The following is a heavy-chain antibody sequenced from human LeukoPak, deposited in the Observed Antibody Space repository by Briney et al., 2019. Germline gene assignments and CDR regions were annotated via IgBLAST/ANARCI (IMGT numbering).Heavy chain of an antibody. CDR2: ISYDGSNK. CDR3: ARDRRASCCYYFDY. V-gene: IGHV3-30*03. D-gene: IGHD2-2*01. J-gene: IGHJ4*02. CDR1: GFTFSSYG. Sequence: GGSLRLSCAASGFTFSSYGMHWVRQAPGKGLEWVAVISYDGSNKYYAGSVKGRFTISRDNSKNTLYLQMNSLRAEDTAVYYCARDRRASCCYYFDYWGQGTLVTVSS.